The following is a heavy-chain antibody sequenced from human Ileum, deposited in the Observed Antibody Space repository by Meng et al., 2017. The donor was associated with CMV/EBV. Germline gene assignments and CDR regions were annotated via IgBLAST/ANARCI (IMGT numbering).Heavy chain of an antibody. J-gene: IGHJ6*02. CDR2: IRSKTYNYAT. V-gene: IGHV3-73*01. CDR1: GFTFSGSA. Sequence: GESLKISCAASGFTFSGSAIHWVRQASGKGLEWVGRIRSKTYNYATAYAGSVQGGFTISRDDSKNTTFLQMNILKTEDTAIYYYARLGTRDYYCGMDVWGQGTTVTVSS. CDR3: ARLGTRDYYCGMDV. D-gene: IGHD1-7*01.